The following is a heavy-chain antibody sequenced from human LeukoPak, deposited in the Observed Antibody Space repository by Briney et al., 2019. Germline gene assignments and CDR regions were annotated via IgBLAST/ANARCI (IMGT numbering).Heavy chain of an antibody. CDR1: GFTFSSYS. D-gene: IGHD6-13*01. V-gene: IGHV3-21*01. J-gene: IGHJ4*02. CDR3: ARDRSSSWYYFDFDY. Sequence: GGSLRLSCAASGFTFSSYSMNWVRQAPGKGLEWVSSISSSSSYIYYADSVKGRFTISRDNAKNSLYLQMNGLRAEDTAVYYCARDRSSSWYYFDFDYWGQGTLVTVSS. CDR2: ISSSSSYI.